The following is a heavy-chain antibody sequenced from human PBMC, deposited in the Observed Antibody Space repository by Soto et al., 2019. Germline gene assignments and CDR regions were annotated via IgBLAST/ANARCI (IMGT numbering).Heavy chain of an antibody. Sequence: PSETLSLTCTVSGGSISSSSYYWGWIRQPPGKGLEWIGSIYYSGSTYYNPSLKSRVTISVDTSKNQFSLKLSSVTAADTAVYYCARRGIVGATEDYWGQGTLVTVSS. CDR2: IYYSGST. D-gene: IGHD1-26*01. J-gene: IGHJ4*02. V-gene: IGHV4-39*01. CDR3: ARRGIVGATEDY. CDR1: GGSISSSSYY.